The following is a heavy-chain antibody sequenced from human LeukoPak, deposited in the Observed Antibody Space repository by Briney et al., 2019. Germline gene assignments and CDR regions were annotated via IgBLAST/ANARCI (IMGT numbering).Heavy chain of an antibody. J-gene: IGHJ4*02. CDR1: GFTFSSYW. D-gene: IGHD2-2*01. CDR3: ACLSAYRVPAGNFDY. V-gene: IGHV3-7*01. CDR2: IKTDGSLT. Sequence: GGSLRLSCVASGFTFSSYWMTWIRQAPGKGLEWVANIKTDGSLTYYVDSVKGRFTISRDNAKNSLYLQMNSLRAEDTAVYYCACLSAYRVPAGNFDYWGQGTLVTVSS.